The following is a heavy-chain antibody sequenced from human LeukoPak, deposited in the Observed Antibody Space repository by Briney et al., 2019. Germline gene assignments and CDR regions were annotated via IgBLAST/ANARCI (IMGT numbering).Heavy chain of an antibody. CDR1: GFNFNTYS. V-gene: IGHV3-48*01. J-gene: IGHJ5*02. D-gene: IGHD6-6*01. Sequence: GGSLRLSCAASGFNFNTYSMDWVRQAPGKGLEWVSYISGSSGTIFYADSVKGRFTISRDNAKNSLYLQMNSLRAEDTAVYYCARGSSNVAARNNWFDPWGQGTLVTVSS. CDR3: ARGSSNVAARNNWFDP. CDR2: ISGSSGTI.